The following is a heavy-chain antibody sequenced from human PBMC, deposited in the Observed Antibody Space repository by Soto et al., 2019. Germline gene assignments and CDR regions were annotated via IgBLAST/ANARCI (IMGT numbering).Heavy chain of an antibody. CDR3: ARDLRELVQGKYYYYGMDV. J-gene: IGHJ6*02. CDR2: IYYSGST. Sequence: QVQLQESGPGLVKPSQTLSLTCTVSGGSISSGDYYWSWIRQPPGKGLEWIGYIYYSGSTYYNPSLKSRVTISVDTSKNQFSLKLSSVTAADTAVYYCARDLRELVQGKYYYYGMDVWGQGTTVTVSS. D-gene: IGHD6-6*01. CDR1: GGSISSGDYY. V-gene: IGHV4-30-4*01.